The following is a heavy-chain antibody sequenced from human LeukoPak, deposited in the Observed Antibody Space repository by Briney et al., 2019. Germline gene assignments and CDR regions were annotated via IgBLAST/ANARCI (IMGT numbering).Heavy chain of an antibody. Sequence: GASVKVSCKASGGTFSSYAISWVRQAPGQGLEWMGRLIPILGIANYAQKFQGRVTITADKSTSTAYMELSSLRSEDTAVYYCARAVTNWFDPWGQGTLVTVSS. V-gene: IGHV1-69*04. CDR3: ARAVTNWFDP. CDR1: GGTFSSYA. D-gene: IGHD4-17*01. J-gene: IGHJ5*02. CDR2: LIPILGIA.